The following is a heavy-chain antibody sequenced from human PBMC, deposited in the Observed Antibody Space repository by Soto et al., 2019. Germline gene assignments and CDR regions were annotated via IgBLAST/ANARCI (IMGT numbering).Heavy chain of an antibody. V-gene: IGHV1-18*01. D-gene: IGHD3-3*01. CDR3: AREERITIFGVVTPNWFDP. Sequence: SVKVSCKASGYTFTSYGISWVRQAPGQGLEWMGWISAYNGNTNYAQKLQGRVTMTTDTSTSTAYMELRSLRSDDTAVYYCAREERITIFGVVTPNWFDPWGQGTLVTVSS. CDR2: ISAYNGNT. J-gene: IGHJ5*02. CDR1: GYTFTSYG.